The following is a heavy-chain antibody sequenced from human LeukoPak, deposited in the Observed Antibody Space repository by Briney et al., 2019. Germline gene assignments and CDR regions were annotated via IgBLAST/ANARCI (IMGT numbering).Heavy chain of an antibody. CDR1: GGSISSYY. D-gene: IGHD3-10*01. J-gene: IGHJ4*02. CDR2: IYTSGST. Sequence: SETLSLTCTVSGGSISSYYWSWIRQPPGKGLEWIGHIYTSGSTNYNPSLKSRVTMSIDTSKNQFSLKLSSVTAADTAVYYCARAGYYYATREYYFDYWGQGTLVTVSS. V-gene: IGHV4-4*07. CDR3: ARAGYYYATREYYFDY.